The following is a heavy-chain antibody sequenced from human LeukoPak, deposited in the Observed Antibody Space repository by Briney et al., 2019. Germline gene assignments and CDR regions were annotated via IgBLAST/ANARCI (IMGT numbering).Heavy chain of an antibody. CDR3: ARDSSGWYHWFDP. D-gene: IGHD6-19*01. V-gene: IGHV1-2*02. CDR2: INPHSGGT. CDR1: GYTFTGYY. Sequence: ASVKVSCKASGYTFTGYYMHWVRQAPGQGLEWMGWINPHSGGTNYAQKFQGRVTMTRDTSISTAYMELSRLRSEDTAVYYCARDSSGWYHWFDPWGQGTLVTVSS. J-gene: IGHJ5*02.